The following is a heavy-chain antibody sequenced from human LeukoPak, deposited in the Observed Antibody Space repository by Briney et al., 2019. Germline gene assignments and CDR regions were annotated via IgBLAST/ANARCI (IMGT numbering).Heavy chain of an antibody. V-gene: IGHV5-51*01. CDR2: IYPGDSDT. CDR1: GYSFTSYW. D-gene: IGHD3-22*01. Sequence: GESLKISCKGSGYSFTSYWIGWVRQMPGKGLEWMGLIYPGDSDTRYSPSFQGQVTISADKSISTAYLQWSSLKASDTAMYYCARVDYYDSSGYYSPFDYWGQGTLVTVSS. CDR3: ARVDYYDSSGYYSPFDY. J-gene: IGHJ4*02.